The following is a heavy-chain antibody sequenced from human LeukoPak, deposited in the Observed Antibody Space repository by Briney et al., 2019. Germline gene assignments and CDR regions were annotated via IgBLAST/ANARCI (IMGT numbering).Heavy chain of an antibody. CDR2: IYYSGST. Sequence: SETLSLTCTVSGGSISSYYWSWIRQPPGKGLKWIGYIYYSGSTNYNPSLKSRVTISVDTSKNQFSLKLSSVTAADTAVYYCARGYGSGSYTPWGQGTMVTVSS. V-gene: IGHV4-59*01. CDR1: GGSISSYY. D-gene: IGHD3-10*01. J-gene: IGHJ3*01. CDR3: ARGYGSGSYTP.